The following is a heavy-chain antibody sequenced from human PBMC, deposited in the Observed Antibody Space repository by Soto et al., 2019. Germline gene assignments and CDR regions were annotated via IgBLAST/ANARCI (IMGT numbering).Heavy chain of an antibody. D-gene: IGHD6-19*01. CDR2: IYRGGST. J-gene: IGHJ4*02. CDR1: GFTVSGNY. Sequence: GGSLRLSCAASGFTVSGNYMIWVRQAPGKGLEWVSVIYRGGSTYYADSVKGRFTISRDSSKNTLYLQMNSLRVEDTAVYYCAITTPSSGWYGDPPDYWGQGTLVTVSS. CDR3: AITTPSSGWYGDPPDY. V-gene: IGHV3-53*01.